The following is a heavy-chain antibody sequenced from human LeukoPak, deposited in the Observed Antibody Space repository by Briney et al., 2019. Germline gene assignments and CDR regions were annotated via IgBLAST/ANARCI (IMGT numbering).Heavy chain of an antibody. CDR1: GGSISSYS. J-gene: IGHJ5*02. CDR2: IYYSGST. Sequence: SETLSLTCTVSGGSISSYSWSWIRQPPGKGLEWIGYIYYSGSTNYNSSLKSRVTISVDTSKNQFSLKLSSVTAADTAVYYCARSLHCSGGSCYSSWFDPWGQGTLVTVSS. CDR3: ARSLHCSGGSCYSSWFDP. V-gene: IGHV4-59*01. D-gene: IGHD2-15*01.